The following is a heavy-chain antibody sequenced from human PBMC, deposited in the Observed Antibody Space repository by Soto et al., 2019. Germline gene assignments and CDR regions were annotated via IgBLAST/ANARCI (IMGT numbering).Heavy chain of an antibody. CDR1: GFTFNRAW. Sequence: EVQLVESGGGLVKPGGFLRLSCAASGFTFNRAWMSWLRQAPGKGLECIGRIQSKIDGGAIDYAAPLKGRFAISRDDSKNTVYLQVSSLKTEDTAMYYCAFNYDSSMIRAYDMWGHGTMVTVSS. J-gene: IGHJ3*02. CDR2: IQSKIDGGAI. V-gene: IGHV3-15*01. D-gene: IGHD3-22*01. CDR3: AFNYDSSMIRAYDM.